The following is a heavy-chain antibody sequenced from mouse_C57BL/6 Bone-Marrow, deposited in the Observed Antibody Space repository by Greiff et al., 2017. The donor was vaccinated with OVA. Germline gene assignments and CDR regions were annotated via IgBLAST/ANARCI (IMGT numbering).Heavy chain of an antibody. CDR2: ISSGSSTI. CDR1: GFTFSDYG. J-gene: IGHJ4*01. V-gene: IGHV5-17*01. D-gene: IGHD1-1*01. Sequence: DVKLVESGGGLVKPGGSLKLSCAASGFTFSDYGMHWVRQAPEKGLEWVAYISSGSSTIYYADTVKGRFTISRDNAKNTLFLQMTSLRSEDTAMYYCARVTTVVAKRMDYWGQGTSVTVSS. CDR3: ARVTTVVAKRMDY.